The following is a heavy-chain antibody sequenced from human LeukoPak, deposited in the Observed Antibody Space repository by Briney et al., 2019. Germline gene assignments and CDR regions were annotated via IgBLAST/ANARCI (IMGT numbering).Heavy chain of an antibody. D-gene: IGHD6-13*01. Sequence: SETLSLTCTVSGGSISSYYWTWIRQPAGKGLEWIGRVYSSGSTNYNPSLKSRVPMSVATSENQFSLRLNSVTAADTAVYYCARKGVLAAAGTFDYWGQGTLVTVSS. CDR2: VYSSGST. V-gene: IGHV4-4*07. CDR1: GGSISSYY. CDR3: ARKGVLAAAGTFDY. J-gene: IGHJ4*02.